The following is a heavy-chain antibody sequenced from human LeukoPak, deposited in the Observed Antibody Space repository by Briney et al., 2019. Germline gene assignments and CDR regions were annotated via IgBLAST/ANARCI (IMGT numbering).Heavy chain of an antibody. J-gene: IGHJ3*02. Sequence: PSETLSLTCTASGGSISSYYWSWIRQPAGKGLEWIGRIYTSGSTNYNPSLKSRVTMSVDTSKNQFSLKLSSVTAADTAVYYCARWTTVTTLRRCAFDIWGQGTMVTVSS. V-gene: IGHV4-4*07. CDR1: GGSISSYY. CDR2: IYTSGST. D-gene: IGHD4-17*01. CDR3: ARWTTVTTLRRCAFDI.